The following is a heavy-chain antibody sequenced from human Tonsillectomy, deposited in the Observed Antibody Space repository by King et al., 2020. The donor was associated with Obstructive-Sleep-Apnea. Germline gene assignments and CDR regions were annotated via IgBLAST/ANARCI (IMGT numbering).Heavy chain of an antibody. J-gene: IGHJ4*02. CDR2: IYYSGST. CDR3: ARDRGPYYDFWSGYPGLDY. D-gene: IGHD3-3*01. Sequence: QLQESGPGLVKPSETLSLTCTVSGGSISSSSYYWGWIRQPPGKGLEWIGSIYYSGSTYYNPSLKSRVTISVDTSKNQFSLKLSSVTAADTAVYYCARDRGPYYDFWSGYPGLDYWGQGTLVTVSS. V-gene: IGHV4-39*07. CDR1: GGSISSSSYY.